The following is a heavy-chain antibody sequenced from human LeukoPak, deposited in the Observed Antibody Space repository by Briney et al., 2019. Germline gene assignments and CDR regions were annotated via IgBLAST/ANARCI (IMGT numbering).Heavy chain of an antibody. CDR2: INPNGGST. CDR3: ATDTTVTTTSP. CDR1: GYTHTRYF. Sequence: GASVKVSCKASGYTHTRYFIHWVRQAPGQGLEWMGIINPNGGSTSYSQKFQGRVTMTRDTSTNTVYMELSSLKSEDTAVYYCATDTTVTTTSPWGQGTLVTVSS. D-gene: IGHD4-11*01. V-gene: IGHV1-46*01. J-gene: IGHJ5*02.